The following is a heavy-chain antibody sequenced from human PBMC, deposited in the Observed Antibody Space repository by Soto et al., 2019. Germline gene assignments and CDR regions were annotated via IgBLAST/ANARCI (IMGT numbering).Heavy chain of an antibody. CDR1: GFTFSSYG. D-gene: IGHD3-16*01. Sequence: QVQLVESGGGVVQPGRSLRLSCAASGFTFSSYGMHWVRQAPGKGLEWVAVKWYDGSNKYYADSVKGRFTISRDNSKNTLYLQMNSLRAEDTAVYYCARGHLGEWYYFDYWGQGTLVTVSS. V-gene: IGHV3-33*01. J-gene: IGHJ4*02. CDR2: KWYDGSNK. CDR3: ARGHLGEWYYFDY.